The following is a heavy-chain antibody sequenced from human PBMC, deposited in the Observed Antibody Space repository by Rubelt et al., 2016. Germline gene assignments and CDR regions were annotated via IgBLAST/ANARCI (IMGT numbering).Heavy chain of an antibody. J-gene: IGHJ4*02. D-gene: IGHD3-16*01. Sequence: QKFQGRVTMTRDTSTSTAYMELSSLRSEDTAVYYCSTSPPGGRLVVGEDYFDYWGQGTLVTVSS. V-gene: IGHV1-46*01. CDR3: STSPPGGRLVVGEDYFDY.